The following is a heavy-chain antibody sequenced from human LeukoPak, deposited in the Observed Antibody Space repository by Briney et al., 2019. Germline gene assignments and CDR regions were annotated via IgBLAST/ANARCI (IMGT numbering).Heavy chain of an antibody. CDR3: AKDEDYDSSGSSVD. J-gene: IGHJ4*02. CDR1: GLTFSSYG. CDR2: IWYDGSNK. Sequence: GRSLRLSCAASGLTFSSYGMHWVRQAPGKGLEWVAVIWYDGSNKYYADSVKGRFTISRDNSKSTLYLQMNSLRAGDTAVYYCAKDEDYDSSGSSVDWGRGTLVTVSS. D-gene: IGHD3-22*01. V-gene: IGHV3-33*06.